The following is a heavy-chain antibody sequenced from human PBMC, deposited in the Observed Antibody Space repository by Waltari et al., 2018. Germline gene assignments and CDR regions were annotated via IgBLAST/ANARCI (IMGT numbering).Heavy chain of an antibody. D-gene: IGHD4-17*01. Sequence: QVQLQESGPGLVKPSETLSLTCTVSGGSMSNYYWNWIRQAAGKGLEWIGRIYTSGRTYYNPSLKSRVTMSVDTSKSQFSLRLISVTAADTAVYYCARESTVAPYYFDSWGQGPLVTVSS. V-gene: IGHV4-4*07. CDR2: IYTSGRT. CDR1: GGSMSNYY. CDR3: ARESTVAPYYFDS. J-gene: IGHJ4*02.